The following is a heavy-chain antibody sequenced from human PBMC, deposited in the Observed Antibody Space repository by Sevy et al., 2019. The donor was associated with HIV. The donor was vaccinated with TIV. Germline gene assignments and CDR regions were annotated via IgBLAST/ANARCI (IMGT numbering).Heavy chain of an antibody. D-gene: IGHD3-22*01. J-gene: IGHJ4*02. CDR2: FDPEDGRT. V-gene: IGHV1-24*01. CDR3: ATTKDYYDSSGYPFDY. CDR1: GYTLSQLS. Sequence: ASVKVSCKVSGYTLSQLSMHWVRQAPGKGLEWVGTFDPEDGRTIYAQKFQGRVTMTEDTSTDTAYMELNSLNSEDTAVYYCATTKDYYDSSGYPFDYWDQGTQVTVSS.